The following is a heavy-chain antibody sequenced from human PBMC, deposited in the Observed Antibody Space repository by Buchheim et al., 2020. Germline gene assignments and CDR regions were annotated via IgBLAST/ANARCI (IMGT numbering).Heavy chain of an antibody. J-gene: IGHJ4*02. CDR3: ARRVSGYFDY. V-gene: IGHV3-23*05. Sequence: QLLESGGTLVQPGGSLRLSCVVSGFTFSDYTMGWVRQSPGRGLQWVSAITKTSDTYYPAAVKGRVTISRDNFKNTLYLQMTSLRVEDTGVYYCARRVSGYFDYWGQGTL. CDR1: GFTFSDYT. CDR2: ITKTSDT. D-gene: IGHD6-13*01.